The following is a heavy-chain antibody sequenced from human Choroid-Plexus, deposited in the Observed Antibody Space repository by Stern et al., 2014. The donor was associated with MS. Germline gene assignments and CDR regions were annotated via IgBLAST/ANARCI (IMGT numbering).Heavy chain of an antibody. D-gene: IGHD2/OR15-2a*01. CDR1: GFSFSSFG. V-gene: IGHV3-30*18. CDR2: ISYDGSK. Sequence: MQLVESGGGGVQPGRPLRLSCAASGFSFSSFGMHWVSQAPGKGLEWVALISYDGSKDYADSVKGRFAISRDNSKNTLYLQMNSLRAEDTAVYYCAKDRQYLTFFFDFWGQGSLVTVSS. J-gene: IGHJ4*02. CDR3: AKDRQYLTFFFDF.